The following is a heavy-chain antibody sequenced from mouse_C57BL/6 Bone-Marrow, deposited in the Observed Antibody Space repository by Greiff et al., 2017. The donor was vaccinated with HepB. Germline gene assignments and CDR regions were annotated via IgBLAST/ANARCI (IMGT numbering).Heavy chain of an antibody. J-gene: IGHJ4*01. V-gene: IGHV1-26*01. Sequence: EVQLQQSGPELVKPGASVKISCKASGYTFTDYYMNWVKQSHGKSLEWIGDINPNNGGTSYNQKFKGKATLNVDKSSSTAYMELRSLTSEDSAVYYCARWYYKGAMDYWGQGTSVTVSS. CDR2: INPNNGGT. D-gene: IGHD2-12*01. CDR3: ARWYYKGAMDY. CDR1: GYTFTDYY.